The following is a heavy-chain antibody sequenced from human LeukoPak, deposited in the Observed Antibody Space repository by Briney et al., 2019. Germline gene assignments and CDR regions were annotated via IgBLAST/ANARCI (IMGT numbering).Heavy chain of an antibody. CDR2: ITGSGGST. CDR3: APDLRGAAWSLDY. D-gene: IGHD2-15*01. Sequence: GGSLRLSCAASAFSFSTYAMSWVRQAPGKGLECISAITGSGGSTIYADSVKGRFTISRDNSKNTLYLQMNSLRAEDTAVYYCAPDLRGAAWSLDYWGQGTLVTVSS. V-gene: IGHV3-23*01. CDR1: AFSFSTYA. J-gene: IGHJ4*02.